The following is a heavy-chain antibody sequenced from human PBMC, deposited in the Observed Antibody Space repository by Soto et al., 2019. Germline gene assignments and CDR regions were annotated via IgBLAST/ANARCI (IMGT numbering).Heavy chain of an antibody. Sequence: ASVKVSCKASGGTFSSYAISWVRQAPGQGLEWMGIINPSDGTTSHAQKFQGRVTMTRDTSTSTVYMELNSLRSEDTAVYYCARDGYNFYDYYGMDVWGQGTTVTVSS. CDR2: INPSDGTT. CDR3: ARDGYNFYDYYGMDV. J-gene: IGHJ6*02. D-gene: IGHD5-12*01. V-gene: IGHV1-46*03. CDR1: GGTFSSYA.